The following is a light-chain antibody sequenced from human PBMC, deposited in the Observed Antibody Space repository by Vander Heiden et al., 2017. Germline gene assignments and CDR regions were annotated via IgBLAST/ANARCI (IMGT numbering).Light chain of an antibody. J-gene: IGKJ4*01. CDR2: AAS. CDR1: QSISSY. Sequence: IQMTQLPSSLSASVGDRVTITCRASQSISSYLNWYQQKPGKAPKLLIYAASSLQSGVPSRFSGSGSGTDFTLTISRLQPEDFATYYCQQSDSTPLTFGGGTKVEIK. V-gene: IGKV1-39*01. CDR3: QQSDSTPLT.